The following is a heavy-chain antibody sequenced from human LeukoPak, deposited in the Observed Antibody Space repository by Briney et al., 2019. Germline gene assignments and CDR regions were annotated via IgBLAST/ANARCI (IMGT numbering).Heavy chain of an antibody. CDR2: INPNSGGT. J-gene: IGHJ6*02. Sequence: ASVKVSCKASGYTFTGYYMHWVRQAPGQGLEWMGWINPNSGGTNYAQKFQGRVTMTRDTSISTAYMELSRLRSDDTAVYYCASAPYCSSTSCYYYDILTGYRYYYYGMDVWGQGTTVTVSS. CDR3: ASAPYCSSTSCYYYDILTGYRYYYYGMDV. V-gene: IGHV1-2*02. CDR1: GYTFTGYY. D-gene: IGHD2-2*01.